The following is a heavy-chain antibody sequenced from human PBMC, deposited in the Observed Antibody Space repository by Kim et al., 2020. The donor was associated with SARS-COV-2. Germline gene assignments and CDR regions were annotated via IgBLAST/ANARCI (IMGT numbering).Heavy chain of an antibody. Sequence: SETLSLTCTVSGDSISNNYWSWIRQPAGKGLEWIGRIYNSGSTNYNPSLKSRVTMSVDTSKNQFSLKLTSIIAADTAVYYCARREKGGNYFDYWGQGTLV. CDR1: GDSISNNY. D-gene: IGHD2-15*01. V-gene: IGHV4-4*07. CDR2: IYNSGST. J-gene: IGHJ4*02. CDR3: ARREKGGNYFDY.